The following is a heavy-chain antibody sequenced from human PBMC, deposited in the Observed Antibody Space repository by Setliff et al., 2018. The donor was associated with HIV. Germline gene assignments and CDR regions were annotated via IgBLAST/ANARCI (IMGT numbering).Heavy chain of an antibody. J-gene: IGHJ4*02. V-gene: IGHV4-31*03. D-gene: IGHD6-19*01. CDR1: GGSINSGDYY. Sequence: SETLSLTCTVSGGSINSGDYYWSWIRQHPGKGLEWIGYIYYNGNTYYNPSLKSRLTISVDTSKNQFSLKLSSVTAADTAVYYCATSTVAGLFDYWGQGALVTVSS. CDR3: ATSTVAGLFDY. CDR2: IYYNGNT.